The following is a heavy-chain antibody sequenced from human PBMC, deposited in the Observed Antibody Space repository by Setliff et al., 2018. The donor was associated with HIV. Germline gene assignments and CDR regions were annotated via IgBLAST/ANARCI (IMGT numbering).Heavy chain of an antibody. CDR3: AKFYCPHGVCYGFGI. V-gene: IGHV4-4*09. CDR2: IHTSGST. Sequence: SETLFLTCTVSGGSMTNYWSWIRQPPGKGLEFIGHIHTSGSTIYNPSLKSRLTITIDTSRNQFSLKLTSVTAADTAVYYCAKFYCPHGVCYGFGIWGQGTMVTVSS. CDR1: GGSMTNY. J-gene: IGHJ3*02. D-gene: IGHD2-8*01.